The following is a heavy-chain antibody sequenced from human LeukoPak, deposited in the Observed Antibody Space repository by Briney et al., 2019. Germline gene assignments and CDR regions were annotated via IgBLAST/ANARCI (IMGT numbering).Heavy chain of an antibody. CDR1: GYTFTSYY. CDR3: ARDWASRSWYGIGGYFDY. Sequence: ASVKVSCKASGYTFTSYYMHWVRQAPGQGLEWMGIINPSGGSTSYAQKFQGRVTMTRDTSTSTVYMELSSLRSEDTAVYYCARDWASRSWYGIGGYFDYWGQGTLVTVPS. D-gene: IGHD6-13*01. V-gene: IGHV1-46*01. CDR2: INPSGGST. J-gene: IGHJ4*02.